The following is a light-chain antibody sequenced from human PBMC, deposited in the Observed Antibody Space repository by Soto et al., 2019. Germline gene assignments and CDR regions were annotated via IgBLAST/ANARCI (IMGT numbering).Light chain of an antibody. Sequence: DIQMTQSPSSLSASVGDRVTITCRASQSVSNYLHWYQQKPGKAPNLLIYDASSLQSGAPSRFSGSGSGTDFTLTISSLQREDFATYYCQQSYYNPTFGQGTKVDIK. CDR1: QSVSNY. J-gene: IGKJ1*01. V-gene: IGKV1-39*01. CDR3: QQSYYNPT. CDR2: DAS.